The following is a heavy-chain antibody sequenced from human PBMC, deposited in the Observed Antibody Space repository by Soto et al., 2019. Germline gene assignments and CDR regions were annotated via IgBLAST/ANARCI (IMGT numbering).Heavy chain of an antibody. CDR1: GGAISTGGHY. CDR3: ARVVAAAATSFDY. D-gene: IGHD6-13*01. J-gene: IGHJ4*02. Sequence: PSETLSLTCTVSGGAISTGGHYWSWIRQPPGKGLEWIGHIYNSGSTYSNPSLKSRVTISVDTSKNQFSLKLSSVTAADTAVYYCARVVAAAATSFDYWGQGTLVTVSS. V-gene: IGHV4-30-4*08. CDR2: IYNSGST.